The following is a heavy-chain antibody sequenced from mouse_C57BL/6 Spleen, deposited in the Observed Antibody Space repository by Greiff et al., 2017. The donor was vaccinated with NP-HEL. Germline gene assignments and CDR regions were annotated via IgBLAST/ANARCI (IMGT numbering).Heavy chain of an antibody. J-gene: IGHJ1*03. D-gene: IGHD1-1*01. CDR2: ISSGSSTI. CDR3: ARNYGSSHWYFDV. CDR1: GFTFSDYG. V-gene: IGHV5-17*01. Sequence: EVHLVESGGGLVKPGGSLKLSCAASGFTFSDYGMHWVRQAPEMGLEWVAYISSGSSTIYYADTVKGRFTISRDNAKNTLFLQITSLRSEDTAMYYCARNYGSSHWYFDVWGTGTTVTVSS.